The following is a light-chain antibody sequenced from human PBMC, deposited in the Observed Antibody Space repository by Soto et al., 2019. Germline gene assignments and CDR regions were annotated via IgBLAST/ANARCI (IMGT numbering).Light chain of an antibody. V-gene: IGKV3-20*01. CDR2: GAS. J-gene: IGKJ1*01. CDR3: QQYGSSIQT. Sequence: EIVLTRFPGTLSLSPGERATLSCRASQSVGSNYLAWYQQRPGQPPNLLIFGASHRAPDIPDRFSGSGSGTDFTLTISRLEPEDFAVYYCQQYGSSIQTFGQGTKVDI. CDR1: QSVGSNY.